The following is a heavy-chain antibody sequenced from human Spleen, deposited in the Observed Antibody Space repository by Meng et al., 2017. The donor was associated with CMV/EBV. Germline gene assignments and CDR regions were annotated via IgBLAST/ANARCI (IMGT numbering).Heavy chain of an antibody. CDR1: GFTFSMYA. Sequence: GESLKISCAASGFTFSMYAMHWVRQAPGKGLEWVAVISYDGTNKYHADSVKGRFTISRDNSKNTLYLQMNSLKAEDTAVYYCARDPFDYGSYYTGRDWAFDIWGQGTMVTVSS. D-gene: IGHD3-3*01. CDR3: ARDPFDYGSYYTGRDWAFDI. CDR2: ISYDGTNK. V-gene: IGHV3-30-3*01. J-gene: IGHJ3*02.